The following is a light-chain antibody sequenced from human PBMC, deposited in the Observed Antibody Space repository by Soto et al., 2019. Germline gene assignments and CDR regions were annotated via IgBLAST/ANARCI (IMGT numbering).Light chain of an antibody. V-gene: IGKV1-5*03. J-gene: IGKJ1*01. CDR1: QRIDSW. Sequence: DIQMTQSPSTLSASVGDRVTITCRASQRIDSWLAWYQQKPGRAPKLLIYQASSLESGVPSRFSGSGSGTEFTLTISSLQPDDFATYYCQQYRSYSWTFGQGSKVEIK. CDR2: QAS. CDR3: QQYRSYSWT.